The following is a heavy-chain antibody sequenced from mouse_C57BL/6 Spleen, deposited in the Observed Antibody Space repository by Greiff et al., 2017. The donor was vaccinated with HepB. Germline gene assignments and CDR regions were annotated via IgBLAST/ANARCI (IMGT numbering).Heavy chain of an antibody. CDR1: GYAFSSYW. J-gene: IGHJ3*01. CDR3: ARNGNYLAWFAY. Sequence: VQLQQSGAELVKPGASVKISCKASGYAFSSYWMNWVKQSPGKGLEWIGQIYPGDGDTNYNGKFKGKATLTADKSSSTAYMQLSSLTSEASAVYFCARNGNYLAWFAYWGQGTLVTVSA. V-gene: IGHV1-80*01. CDR2: IYPGDGDT. D-gene: IGHD2-1*01.